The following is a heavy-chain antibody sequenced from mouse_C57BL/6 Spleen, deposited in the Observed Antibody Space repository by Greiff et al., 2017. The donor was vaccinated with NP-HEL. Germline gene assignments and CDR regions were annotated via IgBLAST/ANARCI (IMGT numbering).Heavy chain of an antibody. V-gene: IGHV1-80*01. CDR1: GYAFSSYW. J-gene: IGHJ2*01. D-gene: IGHD1-1*01. CDR2: IYPGDGDT. Sequence: QVQLKESGAELVKPGASVKISCKASGYAFSSYWMNWVKQRPGKGLEWIGQIYPGDGDTNYNGKFKGKATLTADKSSSTAYMQLSSLTSEDSAVYFCARGGGSSYFDDWGQGTTLTVSS. CDR3: ARGGGSSYFDD.